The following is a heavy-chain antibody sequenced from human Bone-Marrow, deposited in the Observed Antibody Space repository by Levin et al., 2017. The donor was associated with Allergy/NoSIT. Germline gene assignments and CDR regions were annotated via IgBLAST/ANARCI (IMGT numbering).Heavy chain of an antibody. Sequence: GGSLRLSCKGSGYSFTSYWIGWVRQMPGKGLEWMGIIYPGDSDTRYSPSFQGQVTISADKSLSTAYLQWSSLKASDTAMYYCARLSYGDHLYYYYYGMDVWGQGTTVTVSS. CDR1: GYSFTSYW. J-gene: IGHJ6*02. V-gene: IGHV5-51*01. CDR3: ARLSYGDHLYYYYYGMDV. D-gene: IGHD4-17*01. CDR2: IYPGDSDT.